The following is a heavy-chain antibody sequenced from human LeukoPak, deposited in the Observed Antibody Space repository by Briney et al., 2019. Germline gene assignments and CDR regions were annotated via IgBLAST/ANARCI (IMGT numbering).Heavy chain of an antibody. V-gene: IGHV6-1*01. CDR3: ARVGNVDTAMAFDY. CDR1: GNSVSSNSAA. CDR2: TYYRSKWYN. Sequence: SQTLSLTCAISGNSVSSNSAAWNWIRQSPSRGLEWLGRTYYRSKWYNDYAVSVKSRITINPDPSKNQFSLQLNSVTPEDTAVYYCARVGNVDTAMAFDYWGQGTLVTVSS. J-gene: IGHJ4*02. D-gene: IGHD5-18*01.